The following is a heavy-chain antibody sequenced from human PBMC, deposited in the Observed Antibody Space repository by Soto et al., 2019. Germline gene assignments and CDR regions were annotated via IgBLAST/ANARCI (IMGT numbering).Heavy chain of an antibody. D-gene: IGHD3-9*01. J-gene: IGHJ6*02. CDR2: IYYSGST. CDR1: GGSVSSGSYY. CDR3: ARHAIGRYDILTGYPQLSGMDV. V-gene: IGHV4-61*01. Sequence: PSETLSLTCTVSGGSVSSGSYYWSWIRQPPGKGLEWIGYIYYSGSTNYNPSLKSRVTISIDTSKNQFSLKLSSVTAADTAVYYCARHAIGRYDILTGYPQLSGMDVWGQGTTVTVSS.